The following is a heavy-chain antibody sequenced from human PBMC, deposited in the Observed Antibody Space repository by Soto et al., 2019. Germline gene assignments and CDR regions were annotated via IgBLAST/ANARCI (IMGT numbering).Heavy chain of an antibody. Sequence: EVQLLESGGVLVQPGGSLRLSCEASGFTFNNYAMRWVRQAPGKGLEWVSAISDSGASTTYADSVKGRFTISRDNSKNTLYLQMNSLRAEDTAVYFCASSKPNRRFLDCWGQGTLVTVSS. V-gene: IGHV3-23*01. CDR2: ISDSGAST. D-gene: IGHD4-4*01. CDR1: GFTFNNYA. J-gene: IGHJ4*02. CDR3: ASSKPNRRFLDC.